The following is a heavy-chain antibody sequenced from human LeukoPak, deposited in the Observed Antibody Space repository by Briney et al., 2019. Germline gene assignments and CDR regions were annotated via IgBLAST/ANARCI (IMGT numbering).Heavy chain of an antibody. V-gene: IGHV4-61*02. Sequence: SQTLSLTCTVSGDSISSGDYYWSWIRQPAGKGLEWIGRISSSGSTNYNPSLKSRVTISVDTSKNQFSLKLSSVTAADTAVYYCARLIDAQYYYGPGWFDPWGQGTLVTVSS. CDR1: GDSISSGDYY. D-gene: IGHD3-10*01. CDR3: ARLIDAQYYYGPGWFDP. J-gene: IGHJ5*02. CDR2: ISSSGST.